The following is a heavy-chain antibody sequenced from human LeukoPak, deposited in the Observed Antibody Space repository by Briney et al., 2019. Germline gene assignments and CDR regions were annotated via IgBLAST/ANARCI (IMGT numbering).Heavy chain of an antibody. J-gene: IGHJ4*02. CDR1: GGSFSGYY. CDR2: INHSGST. D-gene: IGHD3-22*01. Sequence: PSETLSLTCAVYGGSFSGYYWSWIRQPPGKGLEWIGEINHSGSTNYNPSLKSRVTISVDTSKNQFSLKLSSVTAADTAVYYCARATGYYDSLTRAFDYWGQGTLVTVSS. CDR3: ARATGYYDSLTRAFDY. V-gene: IGHV4-34*01.